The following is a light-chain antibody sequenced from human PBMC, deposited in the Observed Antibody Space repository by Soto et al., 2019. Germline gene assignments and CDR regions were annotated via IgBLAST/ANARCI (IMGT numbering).Light chain of an antibody. CDR1: QTVSSYY. Sequence: EIVLTQSPGTLSLSPGETAALSCRSSQTVSSYYLAWYQQKPGQAPRLLIYDASSRATGIPDRFSGSGSGTDFTLTISRLEPEDFAVYYCHHYGRSRTFGQGTKVDIK. V-gene: IGKV3-20*01. CDR3: HHYGRSRT. CDR2: DAS. J-gene: IGKJ1*01.